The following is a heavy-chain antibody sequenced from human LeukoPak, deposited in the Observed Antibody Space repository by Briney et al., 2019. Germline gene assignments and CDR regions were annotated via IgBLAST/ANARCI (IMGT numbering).Heavy chain of an antibody. V-gene: IGHV3-23*01. Sequence: GRSLRPSCAASGFTFRGYAMSWVSQAQGRGMEWDSEISGSSPKTYYADSVKGRFTISRDNSKNTLDLQMNSLRTEDTAIYYCAKWRRYCSGGSCYEGDYGLDVWGQGTTVTVPS. CDR3: AKWRRYCSGGSCYEGDYGLDV. D-gene: IGHD2-15*01. J-gene: IGHJ6*02. CDR1: GFTFRGYA. CDR2: ISGSSPKT.